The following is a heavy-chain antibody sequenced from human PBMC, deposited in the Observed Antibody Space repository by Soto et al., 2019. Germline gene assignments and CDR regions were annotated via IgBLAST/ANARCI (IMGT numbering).Heavy chain of an antibody. Sequence: SETLSLTCTVSGGSISSYYWSWIRQPPGKGLEWIGYIYYSGSTNYNPSLKSRVTISVDTSKNQFSLKLSSVTAADTAVYYCARHYYGSGSYYNSDFNWLDPWGQGTLVTVSS. V-gene: IGHV4-59*08. CDR2: IYYSGST. CDR1: GGSISSYY. CDR3: ARHYYGSGSYYNSDFNWLDP. D-gene: IGHD3-10*01. J-gene: IGHJ5*02.